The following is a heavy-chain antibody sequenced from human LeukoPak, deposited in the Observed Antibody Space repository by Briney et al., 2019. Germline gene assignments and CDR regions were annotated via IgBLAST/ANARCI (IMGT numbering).Heavy chain of an antibody. V-gene: IGHV1-18*01. Sequence: ASVKVSCKASGYTFTNYGISWVRQAPGQGLEWMGWISAYNGNTNYAQRLQGRVTMTTDTSTSTAYMELRSLRSDDTAVYYCARGRTYSDFWSGYSDFDYWGQGTLVTVSS. D-gene: IGHD3-3*01. CDR1: GYTFTNYG. J-gene: IGHJ4*02. CDR2: ISAYNGNT. CDR3: ARGRTYSDFWSGYSDFDY.